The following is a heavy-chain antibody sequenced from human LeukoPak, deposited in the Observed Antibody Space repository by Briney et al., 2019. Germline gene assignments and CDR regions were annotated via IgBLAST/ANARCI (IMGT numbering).Heavy chain of an antibody. V-gene: IGHV3-74*01. J-gene: IGHJ4*02. CDR2: ISSDGSFT. CDR1: GFTFSSYW. Sequence: PGGSLRLSCAASGFTFSSYWMHWVRQVPGKGLVWISRISSDGSFTSYADSVKGRFTISRDNAKNTVELQMNSLRADDTAVYYCAREYTGYDVFWGQGTLVIVSS. D-gene: IGHD5-12*01. CDR3: AREYTGYDVF.